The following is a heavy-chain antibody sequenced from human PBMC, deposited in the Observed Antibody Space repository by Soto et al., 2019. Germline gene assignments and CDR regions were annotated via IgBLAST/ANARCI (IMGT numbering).Heavy chain of an antibody. V-gene: IGHV4-39*01. CDR3: ARRYSYGSGKYGVDL. Sequence: SETLSLTCTVSGGSISSSSYYWSWIRRPPGKGLERIGSSAYSGSTFYNPPPHRRGTVSVDKPTNQFSLGLSSVTAAATAVYYCARRYSYGSGKYGVDLWGQGTTVTVSS. CDR1: GGSISSSSYY. D-gene: IGHD3-10*01. CDR2: SAYSGST. J-gene: IGHJ6*02.